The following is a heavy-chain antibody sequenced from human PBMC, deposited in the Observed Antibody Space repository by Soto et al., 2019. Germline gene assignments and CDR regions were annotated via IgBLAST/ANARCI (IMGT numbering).Heavy chain of an antibody. J-gene: IGHJ5*02. Sequence: SETLSLTCTVSGGSISSGGYYWSWIRQHPGKGLEWIGYIYYSGSTYYNPSLKSRVTISVDTSKNQFSLKLGSVTAADTAVYYCASGAPGYNWFDPWGQGTLVTVSS. CDR3: ASGAPGYNWFDP. CDR1: GGSISSGGYY. V-gene: IGHV4-31*03. D-gene: IGHD3-16*01. CDR2: IYYSGST.